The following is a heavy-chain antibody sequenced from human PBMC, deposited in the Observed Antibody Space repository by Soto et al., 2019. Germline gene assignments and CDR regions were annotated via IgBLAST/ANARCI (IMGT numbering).Heavy chain of an antibody. V-gene: IGHV4-34*01. Sequence: PSDTLYLTYAVWGGSFSGYYWSWIRQPPGKGLEWIGELNHSGCTNYNPSLKSRVTMSVDTSKNQFSLKLSSVTAADTAVYYCARAGYIFYDMDVWGQGTTVTVSS. D-gene: IGHD1-1*01. CDR2: LNHSGCT. CDR3: ARAGYIFYDMDV. CDR1: GGSFSGYY. J-gene: IGHJ6*02.